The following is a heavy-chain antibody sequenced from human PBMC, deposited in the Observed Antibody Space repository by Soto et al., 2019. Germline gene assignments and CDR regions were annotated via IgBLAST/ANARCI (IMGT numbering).Heavy chain of an antibody. D-gene: IGHD2-15*01. V-gene: IGHV3-74*02. Sequence: EVHLVESGGGLMQPGGSLRLSCAASGFTVSTYNMIWVRQAPVKGLEWVSRINSDGTTTAYADSVKGRFTISRDNSKNTLYLQMSSLRAEDTAVYYCTHCSGESCHGGYFGMDVWGQGTTVTVSS. J-gene: IGHJ6*02. CDR2: INSDGTTT. CDR1: GFTVSTYN. CDR3: THCSGESCHGGYFGMDV.